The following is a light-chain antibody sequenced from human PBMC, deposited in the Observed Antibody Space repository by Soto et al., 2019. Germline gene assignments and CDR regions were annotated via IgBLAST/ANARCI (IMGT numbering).Light chain of an antibody. Sequence: DIQLTQSPSFLSASVGDRVTITCRASQSISGWLAWYQQKPGTAPKLLIYEASNLESGVPSRFSGSGSGTEFTLTISSLQPDDFATYYCQQYYSDWTFGQGTKVDIK. CDR1: QSISGW. V-gene: IGKV1-5*01. CDR3: QQYYSDWT. CDR2: EAS. J-gene: IGKJ1*01.